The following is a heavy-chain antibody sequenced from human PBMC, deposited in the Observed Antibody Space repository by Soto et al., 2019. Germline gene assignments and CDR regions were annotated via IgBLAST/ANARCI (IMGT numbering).Heavy chain of an antibody. CDR2: ISGQNGDT. D-gene: IGHD2-21*01. Sequence: QVQLIQSGAEVQKPGASVKVSCMASGYTFTMFGFSWVRQAPGQGPEWMGWISGQNGDTRDAQKFQGRVTLPTDAFKSRVCMELGSWISDDASVYFCARDRGDIDGYYSLFLFWGQGSLVTVSS. J-gene: IGHJ4*02. CDR3: ARDRGDIDGYYSLFLF. V-gene: IGHV1-18*04. CDR1: GYTFTMFG.